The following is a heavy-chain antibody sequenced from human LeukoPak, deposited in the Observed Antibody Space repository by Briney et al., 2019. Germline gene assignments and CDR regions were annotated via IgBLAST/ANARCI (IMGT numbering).Heavy chain of an antibody. CDR2: ISNNGGTT. D-gene: IGHD1-26*01. J-gene: IGHJ4*02. CDR3: ARVASSGTYGDY. V-gene: IGHV3-64*01. CDR1: GFPFSSYT. Sequence: GSLRLSCAASGFPFSSYTMHWVRQAPGKGLEYVSAISNNGGTTYYANSVKGRFTISRDNSKNTLYLQMGSLRVEDMAVYYWARVASSGTYGDYWGQGTLVTVSS.